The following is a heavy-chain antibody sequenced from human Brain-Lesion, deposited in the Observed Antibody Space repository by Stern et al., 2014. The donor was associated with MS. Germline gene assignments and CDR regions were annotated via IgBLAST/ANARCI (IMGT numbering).Heavy chain of an antibody. Sequence: EVQLVESGGGSVQPGGSLRLSCVASESTFSDYWMHWVRQVPGKGLMWVALITKDGSGTTYADSVKGRFTISRDNAKNTLYLQMNRLRAEDTAVYYCARGGSGWYQEWYYFDYWGQGTLVTVSS. CDR2: ITKDGSGT. CDR3: ARGGSGWYQEWYYFDY. J-gene: IGHJ4*02. CDR1: ESTFSDYW. D-gene: IGHD6-19*01. V-gene: IGHV3-74*02.